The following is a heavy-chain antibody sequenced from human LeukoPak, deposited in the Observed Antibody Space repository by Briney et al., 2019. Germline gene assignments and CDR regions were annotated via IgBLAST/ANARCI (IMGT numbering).Heavy chain of an antibody. J-gene: IGHJ4*02. CDR1: GFTFSSYG. CDR3: ARDKPPPYYYDSSGIFDY. V-gene: IGHV3-33*01. CDR2: IWYDGSDK. Sequence: GGSLRLSCAASGFTFSSYGMHWVRQAPGKGLEWVAVIWYDGSDKYYADSVKGRFTISRDNSKNTLYLQMNSLRAEDTAVYYCARDKPPPYYYDSSGIFDYWGQGTLVTVSS. D-gene: IGHD3-22*01.